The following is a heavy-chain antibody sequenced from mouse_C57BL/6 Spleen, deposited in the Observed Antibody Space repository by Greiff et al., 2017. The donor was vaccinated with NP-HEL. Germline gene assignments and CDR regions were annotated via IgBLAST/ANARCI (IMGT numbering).Heavy chain of an antibody. CDR1: GYSITSGYG. CDR3: ARTARIKY. V-gene: IGHV3-2*02. CDR2: ISYSGST. J-gene: IGHJ2*01. Sequence: EVKLQESGPGLVKPYQSLSLTCTVTGYSITSGYGWNWIRQFPGNKLEWMGYISYSGSTNYNPSLNSRISITRDTSKNQFFLQLNSVTTEDTATYYCARTARIKYWGQGTTLTVSS. D-gene: IGHD1-2*01.